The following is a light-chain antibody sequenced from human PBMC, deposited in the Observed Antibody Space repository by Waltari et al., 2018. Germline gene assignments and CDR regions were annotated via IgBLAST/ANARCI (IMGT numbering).Light chain of an antibody. V-gene: IGLV4-69*01. J-gene: IGLJ3*02. Sequence: QFVLTQAPSASASLGASVRLTCTLSSGHSLFTIAWHGHQQQKGPRYVMKIYGDGRHDKGGGIPDRFSGSSSGAERYLTISSLQSDDEADYYCQTCAPGFNWVFGGGTKLTVV. CDR2: IYGDGRH. CDR3: QTCAPGFNWV. CDR1: SGHSLFT.